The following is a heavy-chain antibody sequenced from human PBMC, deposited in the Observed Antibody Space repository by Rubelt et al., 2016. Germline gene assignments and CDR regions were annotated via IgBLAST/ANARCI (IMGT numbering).Heavy chain of an antibody. D-gene: IGHD2-21*02. J-gene: IGHJ1*01. CDR2: IKQDGSEK. Sequence: EVQLVESGGGLVQPGGSLRLSCAASGFTFSSYAMSWVRQAPGKGLEWVANIKQDGSEKYYVDSVKGRFTISRDNARNSLYLQMNSLRAEDTAVYYCASSAYCGGDCYPEYFQHWGQGTLVTVSS. CDR1: GFTFSSYA. CDR3: ASSAYCGGDCYPEYFQH. V-gene: IGHV3-7*01.